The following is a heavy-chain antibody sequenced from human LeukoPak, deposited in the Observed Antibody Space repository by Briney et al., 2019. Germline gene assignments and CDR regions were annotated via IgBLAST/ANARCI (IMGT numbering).Heavy chain of an antibody. CDR3: ARFRTWGDKAFDY. J-gene: IGHJ4*02. CDR1: GFTFNAFG. D-gene: IGHD2-21*02. CDR2: IGTTSGAI. V-gene: IGHV3-48*01. Sequence: GGSLRLSCAASGFTFNAFGMNWVRQAPGKGLEWVSYIGTTSGAIYYADFVKGRFTISRDSAKNSLYLQMNSLRAEDTAVYYCARFRTWGDKAFDYWGQGTLVTVSS.